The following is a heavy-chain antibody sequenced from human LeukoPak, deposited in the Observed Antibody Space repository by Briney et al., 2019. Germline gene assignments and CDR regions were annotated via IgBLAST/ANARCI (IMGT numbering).Heavy chain of an antibody. CDR3: ARGLRGYSSSCKDY. CDR1: GFTFSSYW. J-gene: IGHJ4*02. V-gene: IGHV3-74*01. D-gene: IGHD6-13*01. Sequence: GGSMRLSCAASGFTFSSYWMHWIRQVPGKGLVWVSRINSDGSSTTYADSVKGRFTISRDNAKNTPYLQMNSLRAEDTAVYYCARGLRGYSSSCKDYWGQGTLVTVSS. CDR2: INSDGSST.